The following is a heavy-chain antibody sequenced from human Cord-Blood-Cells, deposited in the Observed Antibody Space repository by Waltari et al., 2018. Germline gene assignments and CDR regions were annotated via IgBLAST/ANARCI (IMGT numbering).Heavy chain of an antibody. CDR2: MNPYRGNT. V-gene: IGHV1-8*01. CDR1: GYTFTSYD. J-gene: IGHJ2*01. CDR3: ARGPCKGSTSQPYWYFEL. D-gene: IGHD2-2*01. Sequence: QVQLVQSGAEVKKPGASVKVSCKASGYTFTSYDINWVRQAPGQGLEWMGWMNPYRGNTGYAQKFQGRVTMTRNTSISTAYMGLSSLRYEDTAVYYWARGPCKGSTSQPYWYFELWGRGTLVTVSS.